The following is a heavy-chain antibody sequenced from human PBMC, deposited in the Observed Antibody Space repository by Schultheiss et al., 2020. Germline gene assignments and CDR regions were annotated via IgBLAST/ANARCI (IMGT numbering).Heavy chain of an antibody. Sequence: ASVKVSCKASGYTFTSYYMHWVRQAPGQGLEWMGIINPSGGSTSYAQKFQGRVTMTRDTSTSTVYMELSSLRSEDTAVYYCARDSQPYSSGWYGAHFDYWGQGTLVTVSS. V-gene: IGHV1-46*03. D-gene: IGHD6-19*01. CDR1: GYTFTSYY. J-gene: IGHJ4*02. CDR2: INPSGGST. CDR3: ARDSQPYSSGWYGAHFDY.